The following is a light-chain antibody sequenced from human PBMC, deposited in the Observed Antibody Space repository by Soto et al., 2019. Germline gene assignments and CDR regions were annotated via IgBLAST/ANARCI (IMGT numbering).Light chain of an antibody. CDR3: QQFGSSPGFT. J-gene: IGKJ3*01. Sequence: DIVLTQSPGTLSLSPGERATLSCRASQSINSRYLAWYQQKAGQAPRLLIYAASSRATGIPDRFSGSGSGTDFTLTISRLEPEDFAVYYCQQFGSSPGFTFGAGTKVDIK. V-gene: IGKV3-20*01. CDR1: QSINSRY. CDR2: AAS.